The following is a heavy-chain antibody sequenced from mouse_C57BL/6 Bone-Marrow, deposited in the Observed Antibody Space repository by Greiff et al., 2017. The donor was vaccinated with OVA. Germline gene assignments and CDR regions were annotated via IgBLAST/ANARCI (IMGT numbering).Heavy chain of an antibody. CDR3: ARGTTAPDY. CDR1: GYTFTDYN. Sequence: EVKLMESGPELVKPGASVKMSCKASGYTFTDYNMHWVKQSHGKSLEWIGYINPNNGGTSYNQKFKGKATLTVNKSSSTAYMELRSLTSEDSAVYNCARGTTAPDYWGQGTTLTVSS. J-gene: IGHJ2*01. V-gene: IGHV1-22*01. CDR2: INPNNGGT. D-gene: IGHD1-2*01.